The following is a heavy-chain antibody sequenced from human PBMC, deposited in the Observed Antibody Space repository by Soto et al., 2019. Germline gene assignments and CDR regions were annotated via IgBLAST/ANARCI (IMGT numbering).Heavy chain of an antibody. CDR3: ARDPITYYYDSSGYLDY. J-gene: IGHJ4*02. Sequence: GGSLRLSCAASGFTFSSYGMHWVRQAPGKGLEWVAVIWYDGSNKYYADSVKGRFTISRDNSKNTLYLQMNSLRAEDTAVYYCARDPITYYYDSSGYLDYWGQGTLVTVSS. CDR2: IWYDGSNK. V-gene: IGHV3-33*01. CDR1: GFTFSSYG. D-gene: IGHD3-22*01.